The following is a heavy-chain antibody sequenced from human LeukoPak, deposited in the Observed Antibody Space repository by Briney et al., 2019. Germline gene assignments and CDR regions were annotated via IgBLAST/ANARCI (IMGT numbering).Heavy chain of an antibody. CDR2: INRDGTST. J-gene: IGHJ2*01. CDR1: GFTFSTYW. Sequence: PGGSLRLSCAASGFTFSTYWMPWVRQAPGKGLVWVSSINRDGTSTNYADSVKGRFTISRDNAKNTLYLQMNSLRVEDTAVYYCARVGVSRYFDLWGRGTLVTVSS. CDR3: ARVGVSRYFDL. V-gene: IGHV3-74*01. D-gene: IGHD2-8*02.